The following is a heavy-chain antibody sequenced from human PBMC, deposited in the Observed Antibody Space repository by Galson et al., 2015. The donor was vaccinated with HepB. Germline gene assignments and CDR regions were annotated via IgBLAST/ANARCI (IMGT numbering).Heavy chain of an antibody. V-gene: IGHV3-23*01. CDR1: GFTFSYYA. D-gene: IGHD6-19*01. CDR2: ITPSGDNT. CDR3: AKVFPEKTDGWYRQALYYFDS. J-gene: IGHJ4*02. Sequence: LRLSCAASGFTFSYYAMAWVRQAPGKGLEWISAITPSGDNTYSADSMKGRFFISRDNSQNTLFLQMNSLSADDTAIYFCAKVFPEKTDGWYRQALYYFDSWGQGTRVTVSS.